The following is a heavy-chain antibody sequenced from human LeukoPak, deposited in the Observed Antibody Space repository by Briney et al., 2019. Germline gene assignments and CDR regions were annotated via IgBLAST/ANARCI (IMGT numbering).Heavy chain of an antibody. CDR1: GGSISSGGYY. CDR2: IYYSGST. D-gene: IGHD3-22*01. CDR3: ARGSYHSSGYYY. V-gene: IGHV4-31*03. J-gene: IGHJ4*02. Sequence: PSETLSLTCTVSGGSISSGGYYWSWIRQHPGKGLEWIGYIYYSGSTYYNPSLKSRVTISVDTSKNQFSLKLSSVTAADTAVYYCARGSYHSSGYYYWGQGTLVTVSS.